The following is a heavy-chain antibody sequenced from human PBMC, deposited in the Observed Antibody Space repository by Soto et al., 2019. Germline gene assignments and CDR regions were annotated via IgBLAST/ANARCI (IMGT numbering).Heavy chain of an antibody. CDR2: ISSSSSTI. J-gene: IGHJ6*02. CDR1: GFTFSSYI. V-gene: IGHV3-48*02. CDR3: ARAGGYYGSGSSYYYGMDV. Sequence: EVQLVESGGGLVQPGGSLRLSCAASGFTFSSYIMNWVRQAPGKGLEWVSYISSSSSTIYYADSVKVRFTISRDNAKNSLYLQMNSLRDEDTAVYYCARAGGYYGSGSSYYYGMDVWGQGTTVTVSS. D-gene: IGHD3-10*01.